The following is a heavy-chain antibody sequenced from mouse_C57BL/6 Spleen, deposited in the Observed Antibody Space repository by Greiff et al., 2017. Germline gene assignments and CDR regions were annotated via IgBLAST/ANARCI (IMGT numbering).Heavy chain of an antibody. CDR1: GYTFTSYW. D-gene: IGHD3-2*02. V-gene: IGHV1-55*01. J-gene: IGHJ3*01. Sequence: QVQLQQPGAELVKPGASVKMSCKASGYTFTSYWITWVKQRPGQGLEWIGDIYPGSGSTNYNEKFKSKATLTVDTSSSTAYMQRSSLTSEDSAVYYCARAMDCSGGAWFAYWGQGTLVTVSA. CDR3: ARAMDCSGGAWFAY. CDR2: IYPGSGST.